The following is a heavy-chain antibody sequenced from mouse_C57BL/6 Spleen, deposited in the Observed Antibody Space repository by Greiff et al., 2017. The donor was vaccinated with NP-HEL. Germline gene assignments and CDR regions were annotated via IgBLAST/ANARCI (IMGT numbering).Heavy chain of an antibody. CDR2: INPNNGGT. CDR3: ARRGVIATVVPFAY. CDR1: GYTFTDYY. V-gene: IGHV1-26*01. J-gene: IGHJ3*01. Sequence: EVQLQQSGPELVKPGASVKISCKASGYTFTDYYMNWVKQSHGKSLEWIGDINPNNGGTSYNQKFKGKATLTVDKSSGTAYMELRSLTSEDSAVYYCARRGVIATVVPFAYWGQGTLVTVSA. D-gene: IGHD1-1*01.